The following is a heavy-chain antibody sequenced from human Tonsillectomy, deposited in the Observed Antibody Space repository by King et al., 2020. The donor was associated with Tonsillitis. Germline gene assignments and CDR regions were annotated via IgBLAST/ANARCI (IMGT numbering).Heavy chain of an antibody. CDR1: GGSISSAVYY. Sequence: QLQESGPGLVKPSQTLSLTCTVSGGSISSAVYYWSWIRQHPGKGLEWIGYIYYSGSTYYNPSLKSLVTISVDTSKNQFSLNRSSVTAADTAVYYCARLGYSYGYEGYYYYMDVWGKGTTVTVSS. V-gene: IGHV4-31*01. CDR3: ARLGYSYGYEGYYYYMDV. J-gene: IGHJ6*03. D-gene: IGHD5-18*01. CDR2: IYYSGST.